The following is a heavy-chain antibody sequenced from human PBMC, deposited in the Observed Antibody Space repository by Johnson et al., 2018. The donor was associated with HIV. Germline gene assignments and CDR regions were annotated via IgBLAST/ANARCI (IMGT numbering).Heavy chain of an antibody. D-gene: IGHD3-22*01. J-gene: IGHJ3*02. V-gene: IGHV3-7*01. CDR1: GFTFSSYW. CDR3: ARGLPNYYDSSGVEAFDI. CDR2: IKEDGSEK. Sequence: MLLVESGGGLVPPGGSLRLSCAASGFTFSSYWMTWVRQAPGKGLEWVANIKEDGSEKYYVDSVKGRFTISRDKAKNSLFLQMNSLRAEDTAMYYSARGLPNYYDSSGVEAFDIWGQGTMVTVSS.